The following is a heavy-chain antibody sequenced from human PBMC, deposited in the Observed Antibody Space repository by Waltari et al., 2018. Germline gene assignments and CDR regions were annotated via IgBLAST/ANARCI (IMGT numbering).Heavy chain of an antibody. Sequence: EVQLVQSGAEVKKPGESLKISCKGSGYSFTSYWIGWVRQMHGKGREWMGIIYSGGTTTSYRPSIQGQATTLADKSISTAYLQWSSLKASETAMYYCAGGKGVGAATLDYSYYMDVWGKGTTVTVSS. CDR1: GYSFTSYW. V-gene: IGHV5-51*01. J-gene: IGHJ6*03. CDR3: AGGKGVGAATLDYSYYMDV. D-gene: IGHD2-15*01. CDR2: IYSGGTTT.